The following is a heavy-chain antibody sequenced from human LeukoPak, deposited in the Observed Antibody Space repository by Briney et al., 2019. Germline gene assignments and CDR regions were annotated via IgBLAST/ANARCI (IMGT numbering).Heavy chain of an antibody. CDR2: IYHSGST. Sequence: SETLSLTCAVSGGSISSSNWWSWVRQPPGKGLEWIGEIYHSGSTNYNPSLKSRVTISVDTSKNQFSLKLSSVTAADTAVYYCASVGGSYSYYYYYGMDVWGQGTTVTVSS. J-gene: IGHJ6*02. CDR1: GGSISSSNW. V-gene: IGHV4-4*02. D-gene: IGHD1-26*01. CDR3: ASVGGSYSYYYYYGMDV.